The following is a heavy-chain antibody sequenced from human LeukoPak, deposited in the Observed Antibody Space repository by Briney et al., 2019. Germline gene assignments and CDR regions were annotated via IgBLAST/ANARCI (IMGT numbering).Heavy chain of an antibody. V-gene: IGHV3-7*01. CDR3: AKSPVHSGWYLTVFDF. CDR1: GFTFSSYW. CDR2: IKQDGSEK. Sequence: GGSLRLSCAASGFTFSSYWMSWVRQAPGKGLEWVANIKQDGSEKYYVDSVKGRFTISRDNAKNSLYLQMNSLRAEDTAVYYCAKSPVHSGWYLTVFDFWGQGTLVTVSS. D-gene: IGHD6-19*01. J-gene: IGHJ4*02.